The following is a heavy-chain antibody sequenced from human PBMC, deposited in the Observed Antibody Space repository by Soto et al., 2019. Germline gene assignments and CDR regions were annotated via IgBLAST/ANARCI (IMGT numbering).Heavy chain of an antibody. CDR1: GGTFSSYA. V-gene: IGHV1-69*13. J-gene: IGHJ5*02. Sequence: GASVKVSCKASGGTFSSYAISWVRQAPGQGLEWMGGIIPIFGTANYAQKFQGRVTITADESTSTAYMELSSLRSEDTAVYYCARDRGEGIAAHWWFDPWGQGTLVTVSS. D-gene: IGHD6-6*01. CDR2: IIPIFGTA. CDR3: ARDRGEGIAAHWWFDP.